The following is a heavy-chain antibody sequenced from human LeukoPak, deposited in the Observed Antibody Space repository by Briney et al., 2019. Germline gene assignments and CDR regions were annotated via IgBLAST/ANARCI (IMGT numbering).Heavy chain of an antibody. Sequence: PSETLSLTCTVSGDSTSSSSYYWGWICQPPGKGLEWIGSIYYSGSTYYNPSLKSRVTISVDTSKNQFSLKLSSVTAADTAVYYCARQWLQLWYVDYWGQGSLVTVSS. J-gene: IGHJ4*02. CDR1: GDSTSSSSYY. D-gene: IGHD5-18*01. CDR2: IYYSGST. V-gene: IGHV4-39*01. CDR3: ARQWLQLWYVDY.